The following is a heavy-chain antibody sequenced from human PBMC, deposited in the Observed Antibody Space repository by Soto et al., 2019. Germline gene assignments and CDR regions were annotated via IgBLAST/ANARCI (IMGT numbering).Heavy chain of an antibody. CDR1: GYTFTGYY. CDR3: ATQTAGATTLNY. D-gene: IGHD1-26*01. J-gene: IGHJ4*02. Sequence: ASVKVSCKASGYTFTGYYMHWVRQAPGQGLEWMGWINPNSGGTNYAQKFQGRVTMTRDTSISTAYMELSRLRSDDTAVYYCATQTAGATTLNYWGQGTLVTVSS. V-gene: IGHV1-2*02. CDR2: INPNSGGT.